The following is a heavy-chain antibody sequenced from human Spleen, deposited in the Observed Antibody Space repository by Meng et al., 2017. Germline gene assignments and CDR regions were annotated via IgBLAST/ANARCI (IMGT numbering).Heavy chain of an antibody. J-gene: IGHJ4*02. CDR1: GYTFTNYA. D-gene: IGHD6-25*01. CDR3: AREASGWPHFDF. Sequence: QVQLVQSGAEVNKPGASANVSCKASGYTFTNYAINWVRQAPGRGLEWMGWINTNTGNPTYAQGFTGRFVFSLDTSVSTTYLQITSLKAEDTAVYYCAREASGWPHFDFWGQGTLVTVSS. CDR2: INTNTGNP. V-gene: IGHV7-4-1*02.